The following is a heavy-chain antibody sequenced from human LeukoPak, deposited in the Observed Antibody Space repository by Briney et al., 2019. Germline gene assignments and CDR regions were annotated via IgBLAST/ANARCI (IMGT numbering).Heavy chain of an antibody. CDR2: IIPIFGTA. V-gene: IGHV1-69*13. Sequence: SVKVSCKASGGTFSSYAISWVRQAPGQGLEWMGGIIPIFGTANYAQKFQGRVTITADESTSTAYMELSSLRSEDTAVYYCARGGSYYNLNWFDPWGQGTLVTVSS. J-gene: IGHJ5*02. CDR1: GGTFSSYA. CDR3: ARGGSYYNLNWFDP. D-gene: IGHD3-10*01.